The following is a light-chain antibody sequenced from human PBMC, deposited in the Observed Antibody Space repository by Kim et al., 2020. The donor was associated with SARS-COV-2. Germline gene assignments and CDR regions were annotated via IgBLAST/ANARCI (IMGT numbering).Light chain of an antibody. Sequence: GPTVRNNCKESRHRPLQASWYEEKPRQAAILVIYGKGDWPSEIPARCAGSSSGNTASLTITGAQAEDEDDYYCYCRDSDSDRPWVFGGGTQLTVL. CDR3: YCRDSDSDRPWV. CDR2: GKG. CDR1: RHRPLQ. V-gene: IGLV3-19*01. J-gene: IGLJ3*02.